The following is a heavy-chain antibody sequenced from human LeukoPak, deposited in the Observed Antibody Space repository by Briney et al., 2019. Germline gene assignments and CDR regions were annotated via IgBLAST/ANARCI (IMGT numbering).Heavy chain of an antibody. Sequence: PSQTLSLTCTVSGGSISSGGYYWSWIRQHPGKGLEWIGSIYYSGSTYYNPSLKSRVTISVDTSKNQFSLKLSSVTAADTAVYYCARRGVRGVPDYWGQGTLVTVSS. J-gene: IGHJ4*02. CDR3: ARRGVRGVPDY. CDR1: GGSISSGGYY. V-gene: IGHV4-39*01. D-gene: IGHD3-10*01. CDR2: IYYSGST.